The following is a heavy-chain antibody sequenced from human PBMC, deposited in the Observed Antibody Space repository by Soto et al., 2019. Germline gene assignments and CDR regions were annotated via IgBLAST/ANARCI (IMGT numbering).Heavy chain of an antibody. CDR1: GYTFTSYD. J-gene: IGHJ5*02. V-gene: IGHV1-8*01. D-gene: IGHD2-15*01. CDR2: MNPNSGNT. Sequence: ASVKVSCKASGYTFTSYDINWVRQATGQGLEWMGWMNPNSGNTGYAQKFQGRVTMTRNTSISTAYMELGSLRSEDTAVYYCARVLGYCSGGSCYTNWFDPWGQGTLVTVSS. CDR3: ARVLGYCSGGSCYTNWFDP.